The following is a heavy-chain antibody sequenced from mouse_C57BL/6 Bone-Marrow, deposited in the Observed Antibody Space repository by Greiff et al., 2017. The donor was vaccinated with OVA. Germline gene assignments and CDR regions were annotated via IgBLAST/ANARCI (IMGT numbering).Heavy chain of an antibody. J-gene: IGHJ2*01. CDR3: ARRWLLFDY. V-gene: IGHV5-6*01. CDR1: GFTFSSYG. CDR2: ISSGGSYT. Sequence: VQLVESGGDLVKPGGSLKLSCAASGFTFSSYGMSWVRQTPDKRLEWVATISSGGSYTYYPDSVKGRFTISRDNAKNTLYLQMSSLKSEDTAMYYCARRWLLFDYWGQGTTLTVSS. D-gene: IGHD2-3*01.